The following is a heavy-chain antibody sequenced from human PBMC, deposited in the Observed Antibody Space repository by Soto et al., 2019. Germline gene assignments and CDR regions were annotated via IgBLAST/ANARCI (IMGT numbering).Heavy chain of an antibody. Sequence: SETLSLTCAVSGGSLSDYYWPWIRQSPSRGLEWLGRTYYRSKWYNDYAVSVKSRITINPDTSKNQFSLQLNSVTPEDTAVYYCARDLGIVVVPAAILEYYYYGMDVWGQGTTVTVSS. CDR1: GGSLSDYY. D-gene: IGHD2-2*02. J-gene: IGHJ6*02. V-gene: IGHV6-1*01. CDR3: ARDLGIVVVPAAILEYYYYGMDV. CDR2: TYYRSKWYN.